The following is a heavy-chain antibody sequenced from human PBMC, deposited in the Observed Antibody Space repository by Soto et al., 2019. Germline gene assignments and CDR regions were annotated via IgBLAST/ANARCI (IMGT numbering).Heavy chain of an antibody. CDR3: ARDDSLERSFDY. J-gene: IGHJ4*02. CDR2: INPNSGGT. CDR1: GYTSSGYY. D-gene: IGHD1-1*01. V-gene: IGHV1-2*02. Sequence: ASVKVSGKASGYTSSGYYMHWVRQAPGQGLEWMGWINPNSGGTNYAQKFQGRVTMTRDTSISTAYMELSRLRSDDTAVYYCARDDSLERSFDYWGQGTLVTVSS.